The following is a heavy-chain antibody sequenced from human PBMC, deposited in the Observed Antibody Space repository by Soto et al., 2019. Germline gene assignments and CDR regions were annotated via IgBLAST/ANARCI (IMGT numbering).Heavy chain of an antibody. Sequence: ASVKVSCKASGYTFTSYGISWVRQAPGQGLEWMGWISAYNGNTNYAQKLQGRVTMTTDTSTSTAYMELRSLRSDDTAVYYCAREVQWELLSYYYGMDVWGQGTTGTVSS. J-gene: IGHJ6*02. V-gene: IGHV1-18*04. CDR2: ISAYNGNT. CDR1: GYTFTSYG. D-gene: IGHD1-26*01. CDR3: AREVQWELLSYYYGMDV.